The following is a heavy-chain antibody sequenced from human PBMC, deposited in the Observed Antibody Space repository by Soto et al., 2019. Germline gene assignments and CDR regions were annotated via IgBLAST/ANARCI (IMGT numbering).Heavy chain of an antibody. V-gene: IGHV3-15*07. J-gene: IGHJ4*02. CDR1: GFTFNNAW. CDR2: IKSKTDGGTT. D-gene: IGHD5-12*01. Sequence: EVQLVESGGGLVKPGGSLRLSCAASGFTFNNAWMNWVRQAPGKGLEWVGRIKSKTDGGTTDYAEPVKDRFTISRDDSQNTLYLQITSLKNEDPAVYCSSTRGVATSFWGQGTLVTVSS. CDR3: STRGVATSF.